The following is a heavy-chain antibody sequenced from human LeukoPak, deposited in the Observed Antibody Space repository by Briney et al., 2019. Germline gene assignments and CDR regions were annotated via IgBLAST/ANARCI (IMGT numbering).Heavy chain of an antibody. Sequence: PGGSLRLSCAASGFTFSSYAMSWVRQAPGKGLEWVSAISGSGGSTYYADSVKGRFTISRDNAKNSLYLQINSQRAEDTAVYYCARVGRSGGVFDSWGQGTLVTVSS. D-gene: IGHD3-10*01. V-gene: IGHV3-23*01. J-gene: IGHJ4*02. CDR3: ARVGRSGGVFDS. CDR1: GFTFSSYA. CDR2: ISGSGGST.